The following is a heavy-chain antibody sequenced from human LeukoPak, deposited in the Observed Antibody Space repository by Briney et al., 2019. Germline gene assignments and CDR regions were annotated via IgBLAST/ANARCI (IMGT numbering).Heavy chain of an antibody. CDR3: AKDRGYCTGGRCYDIDY. J-gene: IGHJ4*02. D-gene: IGHD2-15*01. V-gene: IGHV3-30*18. CDR2: ISYDGTNE. CDR1: GFTFSSNA. Sequence: GGSLRLSCAASGFTFSSNAMHWVRQAPGKGLEWVTAISYDGTNEYFADSVKGRFSISRDNSKNTLYLQMDSLRTEDTAVYYCAKDRGYCTGGRCYDIDYWGQGALVTVSS.